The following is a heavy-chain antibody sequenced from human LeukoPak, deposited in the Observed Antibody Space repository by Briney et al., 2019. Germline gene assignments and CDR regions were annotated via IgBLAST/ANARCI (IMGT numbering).Heavy chain of an antibody. CDR3: TRVTFILTTGIFDY. D-gene: IGHD1-1*01. Sequence: GGSLRLSCAASGFTFSSYAMSWVRQAPGKGLEWVGFIRSKAYGGTTEYAASVKGRFTISRDDSKSIAYLQMNSLKTEDTAVYYCTRVTFILTTGIFDYWGQGTLVTVSS. CDR1: GFTFSSYA. V-gene: IGHV3-49*04. CDR2: IRSKAYGGTT. J-gene: IGHJ4*02.